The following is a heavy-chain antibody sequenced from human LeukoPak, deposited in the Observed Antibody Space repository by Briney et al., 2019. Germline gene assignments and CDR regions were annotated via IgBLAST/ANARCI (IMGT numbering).Heavy chain of an antibody. Sequence: ASVTLSFTASGYTFTVYYLHWVRQAPGQGLEWMGWINPNSGGTDYAQKFQGRVTTTRDTSISTVYMELSRLRSDDTAVYYCAREGYCTGGTCFDNWGQGTLVTVSS. CDR1: GYTFTVYY. CDR3: AREGYCTGGTCFDN. V-gene: IGHV1-2*02. D-gene: IGHD2-8*02. J-gene: IGHJ4*02. CDR2: INPNSGGT.